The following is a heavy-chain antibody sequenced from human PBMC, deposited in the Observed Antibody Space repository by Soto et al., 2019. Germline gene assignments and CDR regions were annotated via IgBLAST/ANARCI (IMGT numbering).Heavy chain of an antibody. Sequence: PGESLKISCKGSGYSFTSYWISWVRQMPGKGLEWMGRIDPSDSYTNYSPSFQGHVTISADKSTSTAYLQWSSLKASDTAMYYCAGTYRYYDSSGYYYHDDAFDIWGQGTMVTVSS. D-gene: IGHD3-22*01. CDR2: IDPSDSYT. V-gene: IGHV5-10-1*01. CDR1: GYSFTSYW. CDR3: AGTYRYYDSSGYYYHDDAFDI. J-gene: IGHJ3*02.